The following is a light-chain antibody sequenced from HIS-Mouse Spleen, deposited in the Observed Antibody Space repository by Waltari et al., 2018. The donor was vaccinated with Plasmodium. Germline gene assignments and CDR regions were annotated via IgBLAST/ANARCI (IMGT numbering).Light chain of an antibody. J-gene: IGLJ3*02. Sequence: SYELTQPPSVSVSPAQTARITRSGDALPNNFPYWYQQKSGQAPVLVIYEDSKRPSGIPERFSGSSSGTMATLTISGAQVEDEADYYCYSTDSSGNHRVFGGGTKLTVL. CDR1: ALPNNF. V-gene: IGLV3-10*01. CDR2: EDS. CDR3: YSTDSSGNHRV.